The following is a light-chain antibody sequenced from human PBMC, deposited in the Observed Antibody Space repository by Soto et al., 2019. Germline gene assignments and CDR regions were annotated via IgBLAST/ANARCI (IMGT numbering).Light chain of an antibody. CDR3: QQADSFPIT. J-gene: IGKJ5*01. V-gene: IGKV1-12*01. CDR2: AAF. CDR1: EDINSR. Sequence: DIQMTHSPSSVSASVGDRVTISCRASEDINSRLAWYQQKPGNAPKLLIYAAFILQSGVPSRFSGYGSGTDFTLSISSLQPEDFATYYCQQADSFPITFGQGKRLEIX.